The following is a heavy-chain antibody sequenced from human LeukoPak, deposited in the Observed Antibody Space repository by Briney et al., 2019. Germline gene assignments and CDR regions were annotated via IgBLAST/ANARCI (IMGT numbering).Heavy chain of an antibody. D-gene: IGHD5-24*01. Sequence: PSETLSRPSTVSGGSISSYYWSWIRQPPGKGLEWIGYIYYSGSTNYNPSLKSRVTISVDTSKNQFSLKLSSVTAADTAVYYCARDHRREWFNPRGQGTLVTVSS. CDR1: GGSISSYY. CDR2: IYYSGST. CDR3: ARDHRREWFNP. V-gene: IGHV4-59*01. J-gene: IGHJ5*02.